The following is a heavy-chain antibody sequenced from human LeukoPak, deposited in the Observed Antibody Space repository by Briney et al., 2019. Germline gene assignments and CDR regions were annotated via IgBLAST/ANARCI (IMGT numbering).Heavy chain of an antibody. V-gene: IGHV1-2*02. D-gene: IGHD4-17*01. Sequence: ASVKLSCKASGYTFTGYYMHWVRQAPGQGLEWMGWINPNSGGTNYAQKFQGRVTMTRDTSISTAYMELTRLRSDDTAVYYCARDNGDYWFDYWGQGTLFTVSS. CDR3: ARDNGDYWFDY. J-gene: IGHJ4*02. CDR2: INPNSGGT. CDR1: GYTFTGYY.